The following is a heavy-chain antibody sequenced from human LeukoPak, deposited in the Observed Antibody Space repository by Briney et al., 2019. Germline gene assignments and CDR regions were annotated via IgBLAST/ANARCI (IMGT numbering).Heavy chain of an antibody. J-gene: IGHJ4*02. CDR3: AAHKWELAPFDY. CDR2: FDPEDGET. V-gene: IGHV1-24*01. CDR1: GYTLTELS. D-gene: IGHD1-26*01. Sequence: ASVEVSCKVSGYTLTELSMHWVRQAPGKGLEWMGGFDPEDGETIYAQKFQGRVTMTEDTSTDTAYMELSSLRSEDTAVYYCAAHKWELAPFDYWGQGTLVTVSS.